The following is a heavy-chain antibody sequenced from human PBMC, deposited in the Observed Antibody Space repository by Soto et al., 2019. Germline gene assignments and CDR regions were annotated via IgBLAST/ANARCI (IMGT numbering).Heavy chain of an antibody. CDR3: ARGRYCLTGRCFPNWFDS. CDR1: GDSISNLDYF. Sequence: SETLSLTCSVSGDSISNLDYFWAWIRQPPGQAPEYIGYIYKSATTCYNPSFESRVAISVDTSKSQFSLNVTSVTAADTAVYFCARGRYCLTGRCFPNWFDSWGQGALVTVSS. CDR2: IYKSATT. D-gene: IGHD7-27*01. J-gene: IGHJ5*01. V-gene: IGHV4-30-4*01.